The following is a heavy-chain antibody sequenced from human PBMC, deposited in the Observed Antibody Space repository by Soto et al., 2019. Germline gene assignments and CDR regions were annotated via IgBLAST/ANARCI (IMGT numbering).Heavy chain of an antibody. V-gene: IGHV1-69*13. CDR1: GATLRSFA. Sequence: SVKVSCKASGATLRSFAIAWVRQTPGHGLEWMGGITPIFGTTSYAQKFQGRLTISADDSTTTAYMDLTSLTSEDTAVYYCATGMSGFDPWGQGTLVTVSS. CDR3: ATGMSGFDP. CDR2: ITPIFGTT. J-gene: IGHJ5*02. D-gene: IGHD2-8*01.